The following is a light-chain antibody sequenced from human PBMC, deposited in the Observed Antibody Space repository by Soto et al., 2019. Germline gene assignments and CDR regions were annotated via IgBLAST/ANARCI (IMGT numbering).Light chain of an antibody. CDR2: DVS. CDR1: SSDVGGYNY. V-gene: IGLV2-14*01. Sequence: QSVLTQPASVSGSPGQSITISCTGTSSDVGGYNYVSWYQQHPGKAPKLMIYDVSTRPSGVSNRFSGAKSGNTASLTISGLQAEDEDDYYCSSYTSSSIFYVFGTGTKVTVL. J-gene: IGLJ1*01. CDR3: SSYTSSSIFYV.